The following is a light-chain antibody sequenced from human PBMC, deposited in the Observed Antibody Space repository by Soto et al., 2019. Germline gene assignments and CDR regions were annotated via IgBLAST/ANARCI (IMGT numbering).Light chain of an antibody. J-gene: IGKJ1*01. CDR3: QHHNSYSQT. CDR2: GAS. V-gene: IGKV1-5*01. CDR1: QSIRHY. Sequence: DIQMTQSPPTLSASVGDRATITCRASQSIRHYLAWYQQMPGKAPKLLIYGASTLQSGVPSRFSGSGSGTEFTLTISSLQPDDFGTYFCQHHNSYSQTFGQGTKVEIK.